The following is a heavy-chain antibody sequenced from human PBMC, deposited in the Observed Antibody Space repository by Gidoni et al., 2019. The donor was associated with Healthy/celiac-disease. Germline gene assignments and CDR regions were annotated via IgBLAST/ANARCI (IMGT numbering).Heavy chain of an antibody. J-gene: IGHJ3*02. Sequence: QVQLQESGPGLVKPSETLSLTCTVSGGSISSYYWSWIRQPPGKGLEWIGYIYYSGSTNYNPSLKSRVTISVDTSKNQFSLKLSSVTAADTAVYYCARGGYYYDSSGYYLHAFDIWGQGTMVTVSS. V-gene: IGHV4-59*01. D-gene: IGHD3-22*01. CDR2: IYYSGST. CDR3: ARGGYYYDSSGYYLHAFDI. CDR1: GGSISSYY.